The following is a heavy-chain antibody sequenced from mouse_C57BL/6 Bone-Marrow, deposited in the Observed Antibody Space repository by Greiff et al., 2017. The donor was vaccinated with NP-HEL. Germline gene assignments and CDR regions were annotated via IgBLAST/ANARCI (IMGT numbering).Heavy chain of an antibody. CDR2: IDPENGDT. Sequence: EVKLQQSGAELVRPGASVKLSCTASGFNIKDDYMHWVKQRPEQGLEWIGWIDPENGDTEYASKFQGKATITADTTSNTAYLKLSSLTSEDTDVYYCTRYYGNLYAVDYWGQGTSVTVAS. V-gene: IGHV14-4*01. J-gene: IGHJ4*01. CDR1: GFNIKDDY. D-gene: IGHD2-1*01. CDR3: TRYYGNLYAVDY.